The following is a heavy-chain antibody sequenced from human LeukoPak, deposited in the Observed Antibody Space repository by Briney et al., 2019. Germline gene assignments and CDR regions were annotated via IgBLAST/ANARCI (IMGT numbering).Heavy chain of an antibody. D-gene: IGHD3-9*01. CDR3: AGQLGVYFDWFYDY. J-gene: IGHJ4*02. CDR1: GGSISSYY. V-gene: IGHV4-59*08. CDR2: IYYSGST. Sequence: PSETLSLTCTVSGGSISSYYWSWIRQPPGKGLEWIGYIYYSGSTNYNPSLKSRVTISVDTSKNQFSLKLSSVTAADTAVYYCAGQLGVYFDWFYDYWGQGTLVTVSS.